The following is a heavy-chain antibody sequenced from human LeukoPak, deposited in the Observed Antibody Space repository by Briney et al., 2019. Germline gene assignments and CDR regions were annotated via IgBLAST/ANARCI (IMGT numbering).Heavy chain of an antibody. CDR1: GFTFSSYA. V-gene: IGHV3-30-3*01. Sequence: GRSLRLSCAASGFTFSSYAMHWVRQAPGKGLEWVAVISYDGSNKYYADSVKGRFTISRDNSKNTLYLQMNSLRAEDTAVYYCATEKGDTMVRGVTDPWGQGTLVTVSS. J-gene: IGHJ5*02. CDR2: ISYDGSNK. CDR3: ATEKGDTMVRGVTDP. D-gene: IGHD3-10*01.